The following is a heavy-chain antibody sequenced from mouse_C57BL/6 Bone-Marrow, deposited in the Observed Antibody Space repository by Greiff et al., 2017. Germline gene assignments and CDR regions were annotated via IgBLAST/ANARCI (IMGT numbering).Heavy chain of an antibody. CDR3: ASRLWYFDV. D-gene: IGHD3-2*02. CDR2: IWGVGST. CDR1: GFSLTSYG. Sequence: VMLVESGPGLVAPSQSLSITCTVSGFSLTSYGVDWVRQSPGKGLEWLGVIWGVGSTNYNSALKSRLSISKDNSKSQVFLKMNSLHTDDTAMYYCASRLWYFDVWGTGTTVTVSS. V-gene: IGHV2-6*01. J-gene: IGHJ1*03.